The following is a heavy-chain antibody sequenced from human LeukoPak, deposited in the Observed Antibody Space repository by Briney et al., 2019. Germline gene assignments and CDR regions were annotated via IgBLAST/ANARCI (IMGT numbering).Heavy chain of an antibody. CDR2: ISGGGGST. CDR3: AKDLYYYDSSGSLDY. D-gene: IGHD3-22*01. V-gene: IGHV3-23*01. J-gene: IGHJ4*02. Sequence: GGSLRLSCAASGFTFSSYAMSWVRQAPGKGLEWVSAISGGGGSTYYADSVKGRFTISRDNSKNTLYLQMNSLRAEDTAVYYCAKDLYYYDSSGSLDYWGQGTLVTVSS. CDR1: GFTFSSYA.